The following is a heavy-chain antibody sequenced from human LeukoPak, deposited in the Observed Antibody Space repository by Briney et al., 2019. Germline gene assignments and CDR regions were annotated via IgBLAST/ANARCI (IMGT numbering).Heavy chain of an antibody. J-gene: IGHJ4*02. Sequence: GGSLRLSCAASGFTFSSYAMHWVRHPPGRGLEYVSAISSNGGSTNYAHSVKGRFTISRDKSKNTLYLQMVSLRAEDMAVYYCAREKVGGVAGTLDYWGQGTLVTVSS. V-gene: IGHV3-64*01. CDR2: ISSNGGST. CDR1: GFTFSSYA. D-gene: IGHD6-19*01. CDR3: AREKVGGVAGTLDY.